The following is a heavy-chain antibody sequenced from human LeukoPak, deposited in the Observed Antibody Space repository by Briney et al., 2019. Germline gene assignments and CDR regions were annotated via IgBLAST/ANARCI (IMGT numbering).Heavy chain of an antibody. Sequence: PSETLSLTCTVSGGSISSYYWSWIRQPPGKGLEWIGEINHSGSTNYNPSLRSRVTISVDTSKNQFSLKLSSVTAADTAVYYCASGGPYYYDSSGYHNAFDIWGQGTMVTVSS. J-gene: IGHJ3*02. CDR2: INHSGST. D-gene: IGHD3-22*01. V-gene: IGHV4-34*01. CDR1: GGSISSYY. CDR3: ASGGPYYYDSSGYHNAFDI.